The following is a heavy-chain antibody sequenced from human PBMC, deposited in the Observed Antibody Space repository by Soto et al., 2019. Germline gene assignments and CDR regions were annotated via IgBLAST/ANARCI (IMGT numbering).Heavy chain of an antibody. J-gene: IGHJ4*02. Sequence: EVQLVESGGGLVQPGGSLRLSCAASGFTFSSYWMHWVRQAPGKGLVWVSRINSDGSSTSYADSVKGRFTISRDNAKNTLYLKMNSLRAEDTAVYYCAAGREQWLEPFDYWGQGTLVTVSS. CDR3: AAGREQWLEPFDY. D-gene: IGHD6-19*01. V-gene: IGHV3-74*01. CDR2: INSDGSST. CDR1: GFTFSSYW.